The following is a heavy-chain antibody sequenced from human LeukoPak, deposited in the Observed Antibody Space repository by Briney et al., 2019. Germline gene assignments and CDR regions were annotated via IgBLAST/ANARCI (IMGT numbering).Heavy chain of an antibody. CDR1: GFIFSNHG. J-gene: IGHJ3*02. CDR2: ISGSNSYI. Sequence: PGGSLRLSCAASGFIFSNHGMNWVRQAPGKGLEWVSSISGSNSYIYYADSMKGRFTISRDSAKDSVYLQMNSLRVEDTAVYYCARGRAIDIWGRGTMVTVSS. CDR3: ARGRAIDI. V-gene: IGHV3-21*06.